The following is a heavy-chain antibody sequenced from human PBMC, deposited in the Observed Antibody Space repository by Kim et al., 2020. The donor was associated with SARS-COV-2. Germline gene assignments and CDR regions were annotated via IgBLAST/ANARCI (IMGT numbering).Heavy chain of an antibody. V-gene: IGHV4-31*03. CDR3: ARGQPLDY. Sequence: SENLSLTCSVSGGSIRSGGKFWTWIRQHPAKGLEWIGYISYSGNPHYSPSLRSRVSISLQTSENQFSLELTSVTAADTAVYYCARGQPLDYWGQGILVTVSS. D-gene: IGHD2-2*01. CDR2: ISYSGNP. CDR1: GGSIRSGGKF. J-gene: IGHJ4*02.